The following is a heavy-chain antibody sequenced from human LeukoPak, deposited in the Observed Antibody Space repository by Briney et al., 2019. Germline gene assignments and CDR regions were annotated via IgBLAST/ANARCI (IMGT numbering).Heavy chain of an antibody. J-gene: IGHJ4*02. V-gene: IGHV4-30-4*01. Sequence: SETLSLTCTVSGGSISSGDYYWSWIRQPPGKGLEWIGYIYYSGSTYYNPSLKSRVTISVDTSKNQFSLKLSSVTAADTAVYYCARTRHYDSSGYCDYWGQGTLVTVSS. CDR1: GGSISSGDYY. CDR2: IYYSGST. D-gene: IGHD3-22*01. CDR3: ARTRHYDSSGYCDY.